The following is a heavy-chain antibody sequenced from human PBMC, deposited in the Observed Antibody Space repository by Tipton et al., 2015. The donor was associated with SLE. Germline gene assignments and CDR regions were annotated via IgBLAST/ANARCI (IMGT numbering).Heavy chain of an antibody. CDR1: GVSISSHY. Sequence: TLSLTCNVSGVSISSHYWSWIRQPAGKRLEWIGSGYYSGSTYYNPSLKSRLTISVDTSKNQFSLKLNSVTAADTAVYYCVRINSGASRLFDYWGQGMLVAVSS. D-gene: IGHD1-26*01. J-gene: IGHJ4*02. V-gene: IGHV4-59*08. CDR3: VRINSGASRLFDY. CDR2: GYYSGST.